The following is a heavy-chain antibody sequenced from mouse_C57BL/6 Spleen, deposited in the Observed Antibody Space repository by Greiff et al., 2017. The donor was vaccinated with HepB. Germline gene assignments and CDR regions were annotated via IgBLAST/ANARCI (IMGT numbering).Heavy chain of an antibody. V-gene: IGHV1-59*01. CDR2: IDPSDSYT. CDR1: GYTFTSYW. Sequence: QVQLQQPGAELVRPGTSVKLSCKASGYTFTSYWMHWVKQRPGQGLEWIGVIDPSDSYTNYNQKFKGKATLTVDTSSSTAYMQLSSLTSEDSAVYYCARGAIGGSSPYAMDYWGQGTSVTVSS. CDR3: ARGAIGGSSPYAMDY. J-gene: IGHJ4*01. D-gene: IGHD1-1*01.